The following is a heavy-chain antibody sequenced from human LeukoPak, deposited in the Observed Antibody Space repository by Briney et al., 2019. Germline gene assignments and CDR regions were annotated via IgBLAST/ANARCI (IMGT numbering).Heavy chain of an antibody. D-gene: IGHD2-2*01. CDR2: IYHSGST. CDR3: ARRYCSSTSCRLGWFDP. J-gene: IGHJ5*02. V-gene: IGHV4-38-2*01. CDR1: GYSISSGYY. Sequence: SETLSLTCAVSGYSISSGYYWGWIRQPPGKGLEWIGSIYHSGSTYYNPSLKSRVTISVDTSKNQFSLKLSSVTAADTAVYYCARRYCSSTSCRLGWFDPCGHGTLVTVSS.